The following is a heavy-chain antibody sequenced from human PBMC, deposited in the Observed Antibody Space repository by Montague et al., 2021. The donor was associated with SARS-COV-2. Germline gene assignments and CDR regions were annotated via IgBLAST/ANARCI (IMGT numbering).Heavy chain of an antibody. V-gene: IGHV4-59*01. D-gene: IGHD3-10*01. CDR1: GGSFSGYY. CDR2: IYYSGST. Sequence: SETLSLTCTVSGGSFSGYYWSWIRQPPGKGLEWIGYIYYSGSTNYNPSLKSRVTISVDTSKNQFSLKLSSVTAADTAVYYCARVRPTVRGVIRGFDPWGQGTPATVSS. J-gene: IGHJ5*02. CDR3: ARVRPTVRGVIRGFDP.